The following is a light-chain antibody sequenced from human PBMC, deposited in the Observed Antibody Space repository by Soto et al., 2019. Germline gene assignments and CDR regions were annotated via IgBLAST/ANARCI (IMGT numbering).Light chain of an antibody. CDR3: QLYGSSVT. CDR2: GAH. Sequence: EIVLTQSPGTLSLSPGERATLSCRASQSIRSHYLAWYQQKPGQAPRLLISGAHNRAPGIPDRFSGSESGTDFTLRISRLEPEAFAVYYCQLYGSSVTFGQGTKVEIK. V-gene: IGKV3-20*01. CDR1: QSIRSHY. J-gene: IGKJ1*01.